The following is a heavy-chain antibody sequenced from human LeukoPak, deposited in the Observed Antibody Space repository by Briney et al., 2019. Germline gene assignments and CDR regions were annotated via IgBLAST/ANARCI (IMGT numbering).Heavy chain of an antibody. CDR3: ARGRYDNLTGHLARLDV. Sequence: GGSLRLSCAASGFTFSSYAMSWVRQAPGKGLEWVSTITGSGGTTYYADSVKGRFTISRDNSKNTLYLQMNSLRAEDTAVYYCARGRYDNLTGHLARLDVWGQGTTVIVSS. V-gene: IGHV3-23*01. CDR2: ITGSGGTT. D-gene: IGHD3-9*01. J-gene: IGHJ6*02. CDR1: GFTFSSYA.